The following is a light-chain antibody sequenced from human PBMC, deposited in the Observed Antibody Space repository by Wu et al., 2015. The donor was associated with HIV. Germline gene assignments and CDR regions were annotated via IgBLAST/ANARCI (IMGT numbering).Light chain of an antibody. CDR3: QQHNNWPLT. V-gene: IGKV3-11*01. CDR2: DAS. J-gene: IGKJ5*01. CDR1: RSVSYA. Sequence: EIVLTQSPATLSFSPGERATLSCRASRSVSYALAWYQQKPGQAPRLLIYDASTRATDIPARFSGSGSGTDFTLTINSLQPEDFAVYYCQQHNNWPLTFGQGTRPEIK.